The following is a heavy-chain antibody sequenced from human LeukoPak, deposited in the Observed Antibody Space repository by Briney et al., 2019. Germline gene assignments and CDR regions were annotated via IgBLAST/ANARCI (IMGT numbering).Heavy chain of an antibody. Sequence: PSETLSLTCTVSGGSISSSSYYWGWIRQPPGKGLEWIGSIYYSGSTYYNPSLKSRVTISVDTSKNQYSLKMSSVTAADTDVYDCASSLEYCSGGSCYPDAFDIWGQGTMVTVSS. V-gene: IGHV4-39*01. CDR1: GGSISSSSYY. D-gene: IGHD2-15*01. CDR3: ASSLEYCSGGSCYPDAFDI. CDR2: IYYSGST. J-gene: IGHJ3*02.